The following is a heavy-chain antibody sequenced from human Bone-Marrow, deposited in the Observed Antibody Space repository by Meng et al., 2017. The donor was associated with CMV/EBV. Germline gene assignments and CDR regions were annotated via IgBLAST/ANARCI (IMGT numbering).Heavy chain of an antibody. CDR2: IWYDGSNK. CDR1: GFTFSSYG. V-gene: IGHV3-33*01. CDR3: ALIAYYDFWSGYDFDY. J-gene: IGHJ4*02. Sequence: GGSLRLSCAASGFTFSSYGMHWVRQAPGKGLEWVAVIWYDGSNKYYADSVKGRFTISRDNSKNTLYLQMNSLRAEDTAVYYCALIAYYDFWSGYDFDYWGQGTLVTVSS. D-gene: IGHD3-3*01.